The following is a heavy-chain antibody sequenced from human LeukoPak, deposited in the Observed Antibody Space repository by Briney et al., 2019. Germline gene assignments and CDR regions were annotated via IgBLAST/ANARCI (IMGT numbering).Heavy chain of an antibody. D-gene: IGHD1/OR15-1a*01. Sequence: SETLSLTCTVSGGSISSSSYYWGWIRQPQGKGLEWIGSIYYSGSTYYNPSLKSRVTISVDTSKNQFSLKLSSVTAADTAVYYCARLPNWNKYYFDYWGQGTLVTVSS. CDR2: IYYSGST. CDR1: GGSISSSSYY. J-gene: IGHJ4*02. V-gene: IGHV4-39*01. CDR3: ARLPNWNKYYFDY.